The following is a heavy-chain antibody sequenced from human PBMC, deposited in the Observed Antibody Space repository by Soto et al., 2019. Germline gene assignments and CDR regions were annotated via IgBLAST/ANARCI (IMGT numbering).Heavy chain of an antibody. V-gene: IGHV3-23*01. J-gene: IGHJ6*02. CDR1: GFTFSSYA. CDR3: AKHPGYGDYDYYYYGMDV. Sequence: EVQLLESGGGLVQPGGSLRLSCAASGFTFSSYAMSWVRQAPGKGLEWVSAISGSGGSTYYADSVKGRFTISRDNSNNTLYLQLNSLRAEDMAVYYCAKHPGYGDYDYYYYGMDVWGQGTTVTVSS. CDR2: ISGSGGST. D-gene: IGHD4-17*01.